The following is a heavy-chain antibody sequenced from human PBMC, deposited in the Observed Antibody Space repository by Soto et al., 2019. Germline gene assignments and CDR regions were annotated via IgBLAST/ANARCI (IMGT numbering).Heavy chain of an antibody. J-gene: IGHJ6*02. CDR3: ARDFVGGGPTINHYYGMDC. V-gene: IGHV3-66*01. CDR2: IYSAGNT. Sequence: GGSLRLSCAASGFTVSSNYMSWVRQAPGKGLEWISIIYSAGNTYYADSVKGRFTISRDNSKNTLYLQMNSLGAEDTAVYYCARDFVGGGPTINHYYGMDCWGQGTTVTVSS. CDR1: GFTVSSNY. D-gene: IGHD2-15*01.